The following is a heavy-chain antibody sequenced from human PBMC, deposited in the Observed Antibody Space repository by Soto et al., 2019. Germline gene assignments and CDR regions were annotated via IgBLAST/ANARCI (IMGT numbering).Heavy chain of an antibody. CDR3: ATAGLTGTV. CDR1: GFTFSSNE. Sequence: GSLLLSCSPSGFTFSSNEMNWVRQAPGKGLEWVSYISVSGSMIFYADAVRGRFTISRDNTKKMLYLQMNSLRVEDTALYYCATAGLTGTVWGQGTKVTVYS. D-gene: IGHD3-9*01. CDR2: ISVSGSMI. V-gene: IGHV3-48*03. J-gene: IGHJ6*02.